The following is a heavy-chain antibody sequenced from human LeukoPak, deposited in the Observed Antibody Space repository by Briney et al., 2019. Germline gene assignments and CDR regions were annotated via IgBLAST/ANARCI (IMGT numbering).Heavy chain of an antibody. CDR2: IIPIFGTA. V-gene: IGHV1-69*05. CDR1: GGTFSSYA. Sequence: SVKVSCKASGGTFSSYAISWVRQAPGQGLEWMARIIPIFGTANYAQKFQGRVTITTDESTSTAYMELSSLRSEDTAVYYCARSLYSGYVYWFDPWGQGTLVTVSS. J-gene: IGHJ5*02. D-gene: IGHD5-12*01. CDR3: ARSLYSGYVYWFDP.